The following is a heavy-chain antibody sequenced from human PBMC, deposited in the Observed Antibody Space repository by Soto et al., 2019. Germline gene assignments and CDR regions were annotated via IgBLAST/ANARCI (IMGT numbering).Heavy chain of an antibody. D-gene: IGHD2-15*01. Sequence: ASVKVSCKASGYTFTSYGISWVRQAPGQGLGWKGRISAHTGDTEYAQKLQGRVTMTTDTSTSTVYKELMSLSSDDTAVFYCVSVLAYLGFCSGASCLPYYYGMDVWGQVTTVTVSS. J-gene: IGHJ6*01. CDR3: VSVLAYLGFCSGASCLPYYYGMDV. V-gene: IGHV1-18*01. CDR1: GYTFTSYG. CDR2: ISAHTGDT.